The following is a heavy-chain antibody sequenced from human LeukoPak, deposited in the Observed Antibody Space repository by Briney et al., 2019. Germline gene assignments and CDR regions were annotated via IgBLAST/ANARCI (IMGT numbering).Heavy chain of an antibody. V-gene: IGHV4-59*12. CDR3: ASDYSNYAAFDI. J-gene: IGHJ3*02. CDR1: GGSISSYY. CDR2: IYYSGST. Sequence: SETLSLTCTVSGGSISSYYWSWIRQPPGKGLEWIGYIYYSGSTNYNPSLKSRVTISVDTSKNQFSLKLSSVTAADTAVYYCASDYSNYAAFDIWGQGTMVTVSS. D-gene: IGHD4-11*01.